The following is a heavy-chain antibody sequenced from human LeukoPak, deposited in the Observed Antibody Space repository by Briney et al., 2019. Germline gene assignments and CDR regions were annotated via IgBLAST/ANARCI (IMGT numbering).Heavy chain of an antibody. CDR3: ARARAIFGVVIIPPYMDV. D-gene: IGHD3-3*01. CDR2: IYYSGST. J-gene: IGHJ6*03. CDR1: GGSISSYY. Sequence: PSETLSLTCTVSGGSISSYYWRWIRQPPGKGLEWIGYIYYSGSTNYNPSLKIRVTISVDTSKNQFSLKLSSVTAADTAVYYCARARAIFGVVIIPPYMDVWGKGTTVTVSS. V-gene: IGHV4-59*01.